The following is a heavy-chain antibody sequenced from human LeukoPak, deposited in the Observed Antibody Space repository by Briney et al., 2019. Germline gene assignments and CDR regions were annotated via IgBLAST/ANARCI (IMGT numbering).Heavy chain of an antibody. V-gene: IGHV1-69*01. Sequence: GVSVKVSCKASGGTFSSYAISWVRQAPGQGLEWMGGIIPIFGTANYAQKFQGRVTITADESTSTAYMELSSLRSEDTAVYYCATGGYSYAYFDHWGQGTLVTVSS. CDR1: GGTFSSYA. J-gene: IGHJ4*02. CDR3: ATGGYSYAYFDH. D-gene: IGHD5-18*01. CDR2: IIPIFGTA.